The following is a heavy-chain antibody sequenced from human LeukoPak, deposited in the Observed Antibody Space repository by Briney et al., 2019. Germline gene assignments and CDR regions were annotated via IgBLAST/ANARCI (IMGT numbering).Heavy chain of an antibody. Sequence: SETLSLTCTVSVGSISRYHWSWIRQPAGKGLEWIGRIYSSGNTNYSPSLKSRVTMSVDTSKNQFSLKLSSVTAADTALYYCARATSGTYYYFDSWGRGTLVSVSS. D-gene: IGHD3-10*01. CDR3: ARATSGTYYYFDS. J-gene: IGHJ4*02. CDR1: VGSISRYH. CDR2: IYSSGNT. V-gene: IGHV4-4*07.